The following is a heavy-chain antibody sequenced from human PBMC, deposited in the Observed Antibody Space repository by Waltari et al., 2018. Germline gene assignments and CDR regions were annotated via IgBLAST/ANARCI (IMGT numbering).Heavy chain of an antibody. CDR2: IIPIFGTA. Sequence: QVQLVQSGAEVKKPGSSVKVSCKASGGTFSSYAIRWVRQAPGQGLEWMGRIIPIFGTANYAQKFQGRVTITADKSTSTAYMELSSLRSEDTAVYYCASEHRILAARRYFDYWGQGTLVTVSS. J-gene: IGHJ4*02. V-gene: IGHV1-69*08. CDR1: GGTFSSYA. CDR3: ASEHRILAARRYFDY. D-gene: IGHD6-6*01.